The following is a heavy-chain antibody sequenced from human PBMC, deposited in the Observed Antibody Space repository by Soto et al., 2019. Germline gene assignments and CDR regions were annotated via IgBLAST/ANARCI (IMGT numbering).Heavy chain of an antibody. J-gene: IGHJ4*02. CDR1: GFTFSNYG. CDR3: AKDGAPRHCSRRRCLPAGAY. D-gene: IGHD2-15*01. V-gene: IGHV3-30*18. Sequence: QVLLVESGGGVVQPGRSLRLSCAGSGFTFSNYGLHWVRQAPGKGLDWVSFISFDGSHKYYADSWQALFTISRDNSNNVLSLQMDSLTRADTAVYYCAKDGAPRHCSRRRCLPAGAYWGQGTLVTVSS. CDR2: ISFDGSHK.